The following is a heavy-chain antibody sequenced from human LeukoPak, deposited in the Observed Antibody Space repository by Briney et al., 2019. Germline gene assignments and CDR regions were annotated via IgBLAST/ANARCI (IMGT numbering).Heavy chain of an antibody. V-gene: IGHV3-23*01. CDR3: VKDERRGGPDDY. CDR2: ISGSGYNT. Sequence: GGTLRLSCVASGFTFRNHGMTWFRQAPGKGLEWVSTISGSGYNTYDADSVKGRFTISRDSSKNTLFLQMNSLRAEDTAVYYCVKDERRGGPDDYWGQGTLVTVSS. CDR1: GFTFRNHG. D-gene: IGHD1-1*01. J-gene: IGHJ4*02.